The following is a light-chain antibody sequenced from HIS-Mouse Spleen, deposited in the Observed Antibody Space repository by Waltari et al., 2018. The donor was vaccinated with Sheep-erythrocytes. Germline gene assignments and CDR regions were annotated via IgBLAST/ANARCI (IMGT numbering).Light chain of an antibody. CDR1: ALPKKY. CDR2: EDS. CDR3: YSTDSSGNHWV. V-gene: IGLV3-10*01. Sequence: SYELTQPPSVSVSPGQTARITCSGDALPKKYAYWYQKKSGQAPVLVIYEDSNRPSGIPERFSGSSSGTMATLTISGAQVEDDADYYCYSTDSSGNHWVFGGGTKLTVL. J-gene: IGLJ3*02.